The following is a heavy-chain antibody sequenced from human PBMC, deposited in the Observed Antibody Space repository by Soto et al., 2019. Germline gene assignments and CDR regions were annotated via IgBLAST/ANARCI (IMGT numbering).Heavy chain of an antibody. Sequence: QVQLVQSGAEVKKPGSSVKVSCKASGGTFSNSAITWVRQAPGQGLEWMGGIIPIIGTANYAQNFQGRVKISADAPTGTAYREMTSLRSEDTAAYYCARGAVVTEIPYYYYSMDVWGQGTTVTVSS. J-gene: IGHJ6*02. V-gene: IGHV1-69*01. CDR2: IIPIIGTA. D-gene: IGHD2-21*02. CDR1: GGTFSNSA. CDR3: ARGAVVTEIPYYYYSMDV.